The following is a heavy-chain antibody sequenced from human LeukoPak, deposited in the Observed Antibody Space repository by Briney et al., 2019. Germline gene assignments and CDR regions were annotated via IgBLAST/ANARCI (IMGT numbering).Heavy chain of an antibody. Sequence: SETLSLTCTVSGGSINNYYWSWIRQTPGKGLGWIGHIYYSGSTNYNPSLKSRVTISVDTSKNEFSLKLSYVTAADTAVYYCARSDWMRWFDPWGLGTLVTVSS. CDR3: ARSDWMRWFDP. J-gene: IGHJ5*02. D-gene: IGHD1-1*01. CDR2: IYYSGST. CDR1: GGSINNYY. V-gene: IGHV4-59*08.